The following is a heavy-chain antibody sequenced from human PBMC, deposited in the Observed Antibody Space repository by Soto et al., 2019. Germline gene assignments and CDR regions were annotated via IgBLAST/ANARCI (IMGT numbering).Heavy chain of an antibody. D-gene: IGHD7-27*01. CDR1: GGTFNSYA. J-gene: IGHJ6*02. Sequence: QVQLVQSGAEVKKPGSSVKVSCKASGGTFNSYAISWVRQAPGQGLEWMGGIIPIFGTADYAQKFQGRISITADGSTSTAYMELSSMRSEDTAVYYCASHWGQAKRYYYYGMDVWGQGTTVTVSS. CDR2: IIPIFGTA. CDR3: ASHWGQAKRYYYYGMDV. V-gene: IGHV1-69*12.